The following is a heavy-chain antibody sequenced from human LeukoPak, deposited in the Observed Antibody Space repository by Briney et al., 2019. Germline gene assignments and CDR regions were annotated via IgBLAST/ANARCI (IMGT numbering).Heavy chain of an antibody. Sequence: SETLSLTCTVSGGSISSHYWSWIRQPPGKGLEWIGYIYYSGSTNYNPSLKSRVTISVDTSKNQFSLKLSSVTAADTAVYYCASLGYYDSSGYLFDYWGQGTLVTVSS. CDR1: GGSISSHY. CDR3: ASLGYYDSSGYLFDY. J-gene: IGHJ4*02. D-gene: IGHD3-22*01. V-gene: IGHV4-59*11. CDR2: IYYSGST.